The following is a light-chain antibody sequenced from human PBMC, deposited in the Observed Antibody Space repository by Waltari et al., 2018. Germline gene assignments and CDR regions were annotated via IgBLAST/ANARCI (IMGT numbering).Light chain of an antibody. CDR1: QNIGTY. Sequence: DIQLTQSPSSLSASLGDSVTITCRASQNIGTYLNWYQQRPGEAPNLLIYTASNLHPGVPSRFRGSFSGTDFTLTVSSLQPEDFATFYCQQTYSLPGTFGGGTRVELK. CDR2: TAS. J-gene: IGKJ4*01. V-gene: IGKV1-39*01. CDR3: QQTYSLPGT.